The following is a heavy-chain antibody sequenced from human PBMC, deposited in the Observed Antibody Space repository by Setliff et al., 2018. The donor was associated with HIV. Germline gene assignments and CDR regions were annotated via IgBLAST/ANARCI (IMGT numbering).Heavy chain of an antibody. J-gene: IGHJ6*03. V-gene: IGHV5-51*01. CDR1: GYSFTNFW. CDR3: ARHRIVKAYYYYMDV. CDR2: IYPSDSKT. D-gene: IGHD3-16*02. Sequence: GESLKISCQASGYSFTNFWIGWVRQMPGTGLEWMGIIYPSDSKTIYGPSFQGQVTISVDTSISTAYLQWSSLKASDTAMYYCARHRIVKAYYYYMDVWGKGTTVTVSS.